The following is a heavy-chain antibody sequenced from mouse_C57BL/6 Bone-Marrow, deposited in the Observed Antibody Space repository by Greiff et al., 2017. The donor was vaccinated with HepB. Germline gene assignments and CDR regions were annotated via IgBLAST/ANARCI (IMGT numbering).Heavy chain of an antibody. CDR1: GYTFTSYW. CDR2: INPSSGYT. Sequence: VKLVESGAELAKPGASVKLSCKASGYTFTSYWMHWVKQRPGQGLEWIGYINPSSGYTKYNQKFKDKATLTADKSSSTAYMQLSSLTYEDSAVYYCASVDYSNYVPYYYAMDYWGQGTSVTVSS. D-gene: IGHD2-5*01. J-gene: IGHJ4*01. V-gene: IGHV1-7*01. CDR3: ASVDYSNYVPYYYAMDY.